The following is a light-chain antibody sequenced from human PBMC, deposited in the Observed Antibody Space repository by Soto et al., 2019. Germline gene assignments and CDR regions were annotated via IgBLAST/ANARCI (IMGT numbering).Light chain of an antibody. Sequence: VLTQSPATLSVSPGEGAILSCRASQSVGTNLAWYQQKPGQAPRLLIYGASTRATGFPARFSASGSGTEFTLSISSLQSEDFAVYYCQQYYKWPPITFGQGTRLEIK. V-gene: IGKV3-15*01. J-gene: IGKJ5*01. CDR2: GAS. CDR3: QQYYKWPPIT. CDR1: QSVGTN.